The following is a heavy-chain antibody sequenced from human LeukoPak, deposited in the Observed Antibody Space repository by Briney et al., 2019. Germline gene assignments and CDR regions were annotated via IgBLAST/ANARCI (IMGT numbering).Heavy chain of an antibody. Sequence: GGSLRLSCAACGFTFSSYAMSLVRQAPGKGLEWVSAISGSGGSTYYADSVKGRFTISRDNSKNTLYLQMNSLRAEDTAVYYCAKDRDNGYYYDSSGYYSLHNWGQGTLVTVSS. V-gene: IGHV3-23*01. CDR2: ISGSGGST. CDR1: GFTFSSYA. D-gene: IGHD3-22*01. CDR3: AKDRDNGYYYDSSGYYSLHN. J-gene: IGHJ4*02.